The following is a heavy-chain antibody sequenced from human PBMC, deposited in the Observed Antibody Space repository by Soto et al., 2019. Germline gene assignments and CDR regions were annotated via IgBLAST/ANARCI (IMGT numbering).Heavy chain of an antibody. CDR1: GFTFSSYA. CDR2: IWNDGGNE. J-gene: IGHJ6*02. V-gene: IGHV3-33*01. Sequence: QVQLVESGGGVVQPGMSLRLSCAASGFTFSSYAMHWVRQAPGKGLEWVAAIWNDGGNEYHADSVKGRFTISRDNSKNTLYLQMNSLSGEDTAVYYCARDLRGIPPGPSYYYGMNVWGQGTTVIVSS. D-gene: IGHD2-21*01. CDR3: ARDLRGIPPGPSYYYGMNV.